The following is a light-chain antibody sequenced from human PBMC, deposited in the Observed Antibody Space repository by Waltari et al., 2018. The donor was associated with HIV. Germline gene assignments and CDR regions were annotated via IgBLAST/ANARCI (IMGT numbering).Light chain of an antibody. Sequence: VLTQSPVTLSLSPGARATLSCRASQSVSSFLAWYHQKPGQAPRLLIYDASNRATGIPARFSGSGSGTDFTLTISSLEPEDFAVYFCQQRSNWLWTFGQGTKVEI. J-gene: IGKJ1*01. CDR2: DAS. CDR3: QQRSNWLWT. V-gene: IGKV3-11*01. CDR1: QSVSSF.